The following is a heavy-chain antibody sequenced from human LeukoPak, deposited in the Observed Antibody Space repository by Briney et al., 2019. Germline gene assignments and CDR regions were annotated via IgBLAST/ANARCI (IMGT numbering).Heavy chain of an antibody. J-gene: IGHJ4*02. Sequence: GGSLRLSCAASGFTVSSNYMSWVRQVPDTGLEWVALISWDGSDKYYTDSVKGRFTISRDNSNNTLYLQMNNLRSEDTAVYYCVRQAQEDYWGQGTLVTVSS. CDR3: VRQAQEDY. D-gene: IGHD6-25*01. CDR1: GFTVSSNY. V-gene: IGHV3-30*03. CDR2: ISWDGSDK.